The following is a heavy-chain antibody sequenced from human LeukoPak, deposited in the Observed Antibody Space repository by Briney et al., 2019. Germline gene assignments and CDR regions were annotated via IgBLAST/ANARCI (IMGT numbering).Heavy chain of an antibody. CDR1: GGSISSHY. D-gene: IGHD3-3*01. CDR2: IYYSGFT. V-gene: IGHV4-4*08. CDR3: ARDSIFWPYYYMDV. Sequence: SETLSLTCTVSGGSISSHYWSWIRQPPGKGLEWIGYIYYSGFTTYNPSLKSRVTISVDTSKNQFSLKLSSVTAADTAVYYCARDSIFWPYYYMDVWGQGTTVTVSS. J-gene: IGHJ6*03.